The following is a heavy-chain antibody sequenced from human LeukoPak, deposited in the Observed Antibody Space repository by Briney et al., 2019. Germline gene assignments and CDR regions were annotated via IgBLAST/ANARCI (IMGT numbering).Heavy chain of an antibody. D-gene: IGHD6-13*01. CDR3: ARIPGYSSSWYWADAFDI. CDR2: INHSGST. V-gene: IGHV4-34*01. J-gene: IGHJ3*02. CDR1: GGSFSGYY. Sequence: AETLSLTCAVYGGSFSGYYWSWIRQPPGKGLEWIGEINHSGSTNYNPSLKSRVTISVDTSKNQFSLKLSSVTAADTAVYYCARIPGYSSSWYWADAFDIWGQGTMVTVSS.